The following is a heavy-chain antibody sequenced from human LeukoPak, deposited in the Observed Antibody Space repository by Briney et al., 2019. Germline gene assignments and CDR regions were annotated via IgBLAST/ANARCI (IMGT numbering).Heavy chain of an antibody. D-gene: IGHD3-22*01. CDR1: GGSFSGYY. J-gene: IGHJ3*02. CDR2: INHSGST. Sequence: KPSETLSLTCAVYGGSFSGYYWTWIRQPPGKGLEWIGEINHSGSTNYNPSLKSRVTISVDTSKNQFSLKLSSVTAADTAVYYCARVFRITMIVVVITTWAFDIWGQGTMVTVSS. V-gene: IGHV4-34*01. CDR3: ARVFRITMIVVVITTWAFDI.